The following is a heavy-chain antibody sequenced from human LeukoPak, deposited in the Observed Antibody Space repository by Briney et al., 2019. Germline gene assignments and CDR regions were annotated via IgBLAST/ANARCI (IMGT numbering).Heavy chain of an antibody. J-gene: IGHJ4*02. V-gene: IGHV1-46*01. CDR2: INPSGGST. Sequence: ASVKVSCKASGYTFTSYYMHWVRQAPGQGLEWMGMINPSGGSTSYAQKFQGRVTMTRDTSTSTVYMELSSLRSEDTAVYYCARETTVVTPLENYFDYWGQGTLVTVSS. D-gene: IGHD4-23*01. CDR1: GYTFTSYY. CDR3: ARETTVVTPLENYFDY.